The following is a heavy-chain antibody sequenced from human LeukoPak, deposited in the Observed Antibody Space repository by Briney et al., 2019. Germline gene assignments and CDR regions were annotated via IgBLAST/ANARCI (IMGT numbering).Heavy chain of an antibody. V-gene: IGHV3-21*06. CDR1: GFTFRSYE. CDR2: ISSSSTYI. J-gene: IGHJ4*02. Sequence: GGSLRLSCAASGFTFRSYEMNWVRQAPGKGLEWVSSISSSSTYIYYADSVKGRFTISRDNAKNSLYLQMNSLRAEDTAVYYCGTWTTVASYFDYWGQGTLVTVSS. D-gene: IGHD4-17*01. CDR3: GTWTTVASYFDY.